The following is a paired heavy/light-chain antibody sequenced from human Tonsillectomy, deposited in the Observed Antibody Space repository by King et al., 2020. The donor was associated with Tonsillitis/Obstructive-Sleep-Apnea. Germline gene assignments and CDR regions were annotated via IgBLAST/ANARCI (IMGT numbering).Heavy chain of an antibody. CDR3: AREVLNGGYEEYYMDV. CDR2: IDPVDSKT. V-gene: IGHV5-10-1*01. CDR1: GYYFSNYW. Sequence: EVQLVQSGADVRKPGESLRISCQGSGYYFSNYWISWVRQMPGKGLEWMGRIDPVDSKTNYSPSLQGHVTISADKSINTAYLQWNSLKASDTAIYYCAREVLNGGYEEYYMDVWGKGTTVTVSS. J-gene: IGHJ6*03. D-gene: IGHD4-17*01.
Light chain of an antibody. J-gene: IGKJ1*01. CDR2: AAS. V-gene: IGKV1-9*01. CDR3: QQVNGYPRT. Sequence: IQLTQSPSSLSASVGDRVTITCRASQGIRSYLAWYQQKPGKAPKLLIFAASTLQGGVPSRFSGSGSGTDFTLTISSLQPEDFATYYCQQVNGYPRTFGQGTKVEIK. CDR1: QGIRSY.